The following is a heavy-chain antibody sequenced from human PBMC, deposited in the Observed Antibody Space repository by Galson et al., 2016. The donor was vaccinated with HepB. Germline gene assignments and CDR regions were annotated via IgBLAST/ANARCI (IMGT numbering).Heavy chain of an antibody. D-gene: IGHD1-1*01. J-gene: IGHJ4*02. CDR1: GGSISSSSYY. Sequence: SETLSLTCTVSGGSISSSSYYWGWIRQPPGKGLEWIGSIYYTENDYYNPSLESRVTISADTSKNQFSLKLSSVTAADTAVYYCARSVGGIDYWGQGTLVTVSS. V-gene: IGHV4-39*07. CDR3: ARSVGGIDY. CDR2: IYYTEND.